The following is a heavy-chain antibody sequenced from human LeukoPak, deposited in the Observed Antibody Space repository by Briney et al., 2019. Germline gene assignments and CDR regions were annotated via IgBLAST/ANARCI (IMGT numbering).Heavy chain of an antibody. J-gene: IGHJ4*02. CDR3: AREESIGRYQFLHDY. CDR1: RGTFSSYA. D-gene: IGHD1-26*01. CDR2: IIPIFGTA. Sequence: SVKVSCKASRGTFSSYAISWVRQAPGQGLEWMGGIIPIFGTANYAQKFQGRVTITADESTSTAYMELSSLRSEDTAVYYCAREESIGRYQFLHDYWGQGTLVTVSS. V-gene: IGHV1-69*13.